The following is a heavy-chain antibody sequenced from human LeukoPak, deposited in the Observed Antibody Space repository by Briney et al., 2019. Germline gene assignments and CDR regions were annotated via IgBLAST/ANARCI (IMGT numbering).Heavy chain of an antibody. CDR1: GGSISSSSYC. CDR2: IYYGGST. Sequence: SETLSLTCSVSGGSISSSSYCWGWIRQPPGKGLEWIGSIYYGGSTYYNPSLKSRVTVSVDTSKDQFSLKLSSVTAADTAVYYSARSYDHVWGTYRPHWFDPWGQGTLVTVSS. CDR3: ARSYDHVWGTYRPHWFDP. J-gene: IGHJ5*02. D-gene: IGHD3-16*02. V-gene: IGHV4-39*01.